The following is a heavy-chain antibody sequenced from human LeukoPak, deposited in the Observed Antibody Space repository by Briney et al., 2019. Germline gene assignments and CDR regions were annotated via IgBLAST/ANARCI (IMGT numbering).Heavy chain of an antibody. CDR2: IIPIFGTA. V-gene: IGHV1-69*13. D-gene: IGHD3-22*01. Sequence: GASVKVSCKASGGTFSSYAISWVRQAPGQGLEWMGGIIPIFGTANYAQKFQGRVTITADESTSTAYMELSSLRSEDTAVYYCARDLGTYYYDSSGYYFDYWGQGTLVTVSS. J-gene: IGHJ4*02. CDR3: ARDLGTYYYDSSGYYFDY. CDR1: GGTFSSYA.